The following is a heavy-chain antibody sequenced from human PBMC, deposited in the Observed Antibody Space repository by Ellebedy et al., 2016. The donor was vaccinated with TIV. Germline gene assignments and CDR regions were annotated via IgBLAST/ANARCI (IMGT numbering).Heavy chain of an antibody. V-gene: IGHV5-51*01. CDR1: RYTFTSYW. CDR2: IFPDDSDR. D-gene: IGHD2-2*01. CDR3: ARPYAVTSSGFYFDN. Sequence: KVSXKASRYTFTSYWIGWVRLVPGEGLEWMGIIFPDDSDRRYSPSFQGHVTISVDKSIRTTYLQWSSLKASDTAIYYCARPYAVTSSGFYFDNWGQGTQVTVSS. J-gene: IGHJ4*02.